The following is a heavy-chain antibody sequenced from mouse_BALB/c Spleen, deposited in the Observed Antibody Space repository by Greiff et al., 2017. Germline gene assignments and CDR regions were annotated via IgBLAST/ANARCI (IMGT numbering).Heavy chain of an antibody. CDR3: ARDYDYDVCAMDY. V-gene: IGHV5-6-3*01. Sequence: EVQGVESGGGLVQPGGSLKLSCAASGFTFSSYGMSWVRQTPDKRLELVATINSNGGSTYYPDSVKGRFTISRDNAKNTLYLQMCSLKSEDTAMYYCARDYDYDVCAMDYWGQGTSVTVSS. CDR1: GFTFSSYG. J-gene: IGHJ4*01. CDR2: INSNGGST. D-gene: IGHD2-4*01.